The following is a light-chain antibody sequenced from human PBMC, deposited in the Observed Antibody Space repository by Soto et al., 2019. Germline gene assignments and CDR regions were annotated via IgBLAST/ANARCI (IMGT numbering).Light chain of an antibody. Sequence: EIVLTQSPGTLSLSPGARATLSWRARQSVSSSYLAWYQQKPGQAPRLLIFGASSRATGIPDRFSASGSGTDFTLTISRLEPEDFAVYYCQQYGSSITFGQGTDWRL. CDR3: QQYGSSIT. CDR2: GAS. J-gene: IGKJ5*01. CDR1: QSVSSSY. V-gene: IGKV3-20*01.